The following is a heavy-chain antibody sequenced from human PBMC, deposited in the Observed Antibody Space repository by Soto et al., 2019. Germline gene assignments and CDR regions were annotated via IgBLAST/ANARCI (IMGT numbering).Heavy chain of an antibody. CDR1: GFAFNTYS. CDR2: INGDSTYI. J-gene: IGHJ6*02. Sequence: EVQLVESGGGLVNPGGSLRLSCTASGFAFNTYSMNWVRQAPGKGLEWVSSINGDSTYIYYSDSLRGRITISRDNAKDSLFLQMNSLRPDDTAVYYCVRDLGRYFRSGYMDLWGDGATVTVSS. D-gene: IGHD3-9*01. V-gene: IGHV3-21*02. CDR3: VRDLGRYFRSGYMDL.